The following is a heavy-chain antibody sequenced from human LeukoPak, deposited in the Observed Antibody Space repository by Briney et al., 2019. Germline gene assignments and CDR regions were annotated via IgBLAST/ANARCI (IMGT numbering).Heavy chain of an antibody. CDR1: GGSFSGYY. CDR3: ASLDRPGDWTNGVCYTPWFDP. CDR2: INHSGST. Sequence: PSETLSLTCAVYGGSFSGYYWSWIRQPPGKGLEWIGEINHSGSTNYNPSLKSRVTISVDTSKNQFSLKLSSVTAADTAVYYDASLDRPGDWTNGVCYTPWFDPWGQGTLVTVSS. D-gene: IGHD2-8*01. V-gene: IGHV4-34*01. J-gene: IGHJ5*02.